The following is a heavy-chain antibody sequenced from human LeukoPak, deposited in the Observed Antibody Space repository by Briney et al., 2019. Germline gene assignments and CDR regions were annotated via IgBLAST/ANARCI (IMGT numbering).Heavy chain of an antibody. V-gene: IGHV3-30-3*01. J-gene: IGHJ4*02. Sequence: GGSLRLSCPASGFTFSSYAMPWVRQAPGKGLEWVAVISYDGSNKYYADSVKGRFTISRDNSKNTLYLQMNSLRAEDTAVYYCAREDIVVVPAAPDYWGQGTLVTVSS. CDR3: AREDIVVVPAAPDY. D-gene: IGHD2-2*01. CDR1: GFTFSSYA. CDR2: ISYDGSNK.